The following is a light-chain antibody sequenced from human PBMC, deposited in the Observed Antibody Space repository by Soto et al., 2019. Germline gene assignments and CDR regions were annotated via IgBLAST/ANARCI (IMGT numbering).Light chain of an antibody. V-gene: IGKV1-27*01. CDR2: AAS. J-gene: IGKJ5*01. CDR3: QKFNSPPLT. CDR1: QGISNY. Sequence: DIQMTQSPSSLSASVGDRVTITCRASQGISNYLAWYQQKPGKVPKLLIYAASTLQSGVPSRFSGSESGTDFTLTINSLQPEDVATYYWQKFNSPPLTFGQGTRLEIK.